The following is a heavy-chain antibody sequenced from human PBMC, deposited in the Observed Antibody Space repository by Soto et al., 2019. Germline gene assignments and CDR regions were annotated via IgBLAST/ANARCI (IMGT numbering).Heavy chain of an antibody. V-gene: IGHV1-69*13. D-gene: IGHD3-22*01. CDR2: IIPIFGTA. CDR1: GGTFSSYA. CDR3: AITMIVVVTLDAFDI. J-gene: IGHJ3*02. Sequence: GASVKVSCKASGGTFSSYAISWVRQAPGQGLEWMGGIIPIFGTANYAQKFQGRVTITADESTSTAYMELSSLRSEDTAVYYCAITMIVVVTLDAFDIWGQGTMVTVSS.